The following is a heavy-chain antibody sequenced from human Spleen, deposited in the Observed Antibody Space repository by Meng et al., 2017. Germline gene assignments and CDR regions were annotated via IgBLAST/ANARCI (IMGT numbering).Heavy chain of an antibody. Sequence: QVQLVQSGAEVKKPGASVKFPCQSPGYSFTNYGINWVRQAPGKGLEWMGWSSTYNSNRNYAQSLQGRVTMTTDTSTTTAYMELRSLTFDDTAVYYCARVLHCSSTTCYLSDSWGQGTLVTVSS. CDR2: SSTYNSNR. V-gene: IGHV1-18*01. CDR1: GYSFTNYG. CDR3: ARVLHCSSTTCYLSDS. J-gene: IGHJ4*02. D-gene: IGHD2-2*01.